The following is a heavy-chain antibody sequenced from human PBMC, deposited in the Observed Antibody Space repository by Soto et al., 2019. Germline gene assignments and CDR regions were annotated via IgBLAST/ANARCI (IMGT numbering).Heavy chain of an antibody. V-gene: IGHV3-33*01. CDR1: GFTFRSYG. J-gene: IGHJ5*01. CDR2: LWYDGRNE. Sequence: GSLGLACVASGFTFRSYGVHGVRQAPGKGLEWVAFLWYDGRNENYTDSVKGRFTISRDNSKNTLYLQMNSLRAADTAVYYCARGTATDGLDSWGQGTLVTVSS. CDR3: ARGTATDGLDS.